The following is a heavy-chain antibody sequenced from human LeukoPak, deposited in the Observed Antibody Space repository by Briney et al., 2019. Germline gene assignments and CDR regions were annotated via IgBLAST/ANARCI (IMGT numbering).Heavy chain of an antibody. J-gene: IGHJ4*02. Sequence: ASLKVSCKASGYTFTSYDINWVRQATGQGLEWMGWMNPNSGNTGYAQKFQGRVTITRNTSISTAYMELSSLRSEDTAVYYCARDYGDYVDYFDYWGQGTLVTVSS. CDR3: ARDYGDYVDYFDY. V-gene: IGHV1-8*03. D-gene: IGHD4-17*01. CDR1: GYTFTSYD. CDR2: MNPNSGNT.